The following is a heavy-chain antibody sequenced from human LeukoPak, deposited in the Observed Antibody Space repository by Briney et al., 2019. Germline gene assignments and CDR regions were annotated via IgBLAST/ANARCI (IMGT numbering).Heavy chain of an antibody. CDR1: GFTFSDYY. Sequence: PGWSLRLSCVASGFTFSDYYMSWLRQAPGKGLEGVSYISSSGSTIYYADSVKGRFTISRDNAKNSLYLQMNSLRAEDTAVYYCAGGDYYDSSGYFGYWGQGTLVTVSS. J-gene: IGHJ4*02. D-gene: IGHD3-22*01. CDR3: AGGDYYDSSGYFGY. CDR2: ISSSGSTI. V-gene: IGHV3-11*01.